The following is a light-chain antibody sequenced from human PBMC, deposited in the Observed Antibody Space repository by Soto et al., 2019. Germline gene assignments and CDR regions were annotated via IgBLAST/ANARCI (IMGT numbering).Light chain of an antibody. J-gene: IGLJ1*01. Sequence: QSVLTQPPSVSGAPGQRVAISCTGSSSNIGAEYDVHWYQQPPGTDPKRLIYGDNNRPSGVPDRFSGSKSGTSASLAITGPQPEDEADYYCQSYDSSLTTFVFGTGTKVTVL. CDR3: QSYDSSLTTFV. CDR1: SSNIGAEYD. CDR2: GDN. V-gene: IGLV1-40*01.